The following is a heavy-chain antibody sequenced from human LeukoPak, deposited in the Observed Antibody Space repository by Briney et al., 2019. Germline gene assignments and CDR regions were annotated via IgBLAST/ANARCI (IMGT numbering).Heavy chain of an antibody. CDR3: AKLRIDGDAFDI. CDR2: ISYDGSNK. CDR1: GFTFSSYG. J-gene: IGHJ3*02. Sequence: PGRSLRLSCAASGFTFSSYGMHWVRQAPGKGLEWVAVISYDGSNKYYADSVKGRFTISRDNSKNTLYLRMNSLRAEDTAVYYCAKLRIDGDAFDIWGQGTMVTVSS. D-gene: IGHD2/OR15-2a*01. V-gene: IGHV3-30*18.